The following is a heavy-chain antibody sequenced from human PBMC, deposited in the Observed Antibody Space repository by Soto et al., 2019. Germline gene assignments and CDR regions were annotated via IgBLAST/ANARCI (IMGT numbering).Heavy chain of an antibody. V-gene: IGHV3-23*01. CDR2: VSPHAANT. CDR3: ATEGGKTTWNFDY. J-gene: IGHJ4*02. Sequence: EVQLLESGGDLVQPGGSLRLSCVASGFTFGSCGMNWVRQAPGKGLEWVAGVSPHAANTYYADSVRGRFIISSDDSRNTVSLDMNGLRGEASAVYYCATEGGKTTWNFDYWGQGTVVTVSS. CDR1: GFTFGSCG. D-gene: IGHD1-1*01.